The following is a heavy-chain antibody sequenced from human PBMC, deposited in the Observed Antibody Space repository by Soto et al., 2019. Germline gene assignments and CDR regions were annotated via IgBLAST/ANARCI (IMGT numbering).Heavy chain of an antibody. J-gene: IGHJ6*02. Sequence: SEILSLTCTVSGGSISSSSYYWVWIRQPPGKGLEWIGSIYYSGTTYYNPSLKSRVTISVDTSKNQFSLKLSSVTATDTAVYYWARIPSLTAARGGMDVWGQGTTVTVSS. D-gene: IGHD2-2*01. CDR1: GGSISSSSYY. CDR3: ARIPSLTAARGGMDV. CDR2: IYYSGTT. V-gene: IGHV4-39*01.